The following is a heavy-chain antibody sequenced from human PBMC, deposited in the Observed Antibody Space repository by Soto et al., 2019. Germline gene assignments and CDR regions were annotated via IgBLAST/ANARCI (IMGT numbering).Heavy chain of an antibody. D-gene: IGHD3-10*01. J-gene: IGHJ4*02. CDR1: GGSISSGGYY. V-gene: IGHV4-31*03. CDR2: IYYSGST. Sequence: QVQLQESGPGLVKPSQTLSLTCTVSGGSISSGGYYWSWIRQHPGKGLEWIGYIYYSGSTYYNPSLKSRVTISVDTSKNQFSLKLSSVTAAVTAVHYAERDQGGDYGSGCHYDYWGQGTLVTVYS. CDR3: ERDQGGDYGSGCHYDY.